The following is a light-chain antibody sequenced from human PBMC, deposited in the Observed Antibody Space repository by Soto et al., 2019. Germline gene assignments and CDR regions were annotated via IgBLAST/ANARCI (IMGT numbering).Light chain of an antibody. J-gene: IGLJ1*01. Sequence: FMLTQPHSVSESPGKTVTISCTRSSGSIASNYVQWYQQRPGSAPTTVIYEDNQRPSGVPDRFSGSIDSSSNSASLTISGLKTEDEADYYCQSYDSSKHSGVFGTGTKLTVL. V-gene: IGLV6-57*04. CDR1: SGSIASNY. CDR3: QSYDSSKHSGV. CDR2: EDN.